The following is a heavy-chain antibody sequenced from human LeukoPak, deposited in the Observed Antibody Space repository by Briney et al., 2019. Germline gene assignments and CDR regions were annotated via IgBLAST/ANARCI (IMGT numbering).Heavy chain of an antibody. CDR1: GFIFSSYW. J-gene: IGHJ4*02. D-gene: IGHD1-26*01. Sequence: TGGSLRLSCAASGFIFSSYWMSWVRQAPGKGLEWVSYISSSSSYTNYADSVKGRFTTSRDNAKNSLYLQMNSLRDEDTAVYYCARDQEWGELPALDYWGQGTLVTVSS. CDR3: ARDQEWGELPALDY. V-gene: IGHV3-48*02. CDR2: ISSSSSYT.